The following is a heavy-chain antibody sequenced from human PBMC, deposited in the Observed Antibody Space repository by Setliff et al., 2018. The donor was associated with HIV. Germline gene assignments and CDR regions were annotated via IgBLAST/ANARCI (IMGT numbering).Heavy chain of an antibody. CDR3: ARGRMGYDGSGSYLP. V-gene: IGHV4-34*01. CDR1: GGSFSGYY. D-gene: IGHD3-10*01. Sequence: SETLSLTCAVYGGSFSGYYWSWVRQPPGKGLEWIGEINHSGSTNSNPSRKSGVAISADTSKNQSSLKLNSVTTADTAVYYCARGRMGYDGSGSYLPWGEGMLVTVSS. CDR2: INHSGST. J-gene: IGHJ5*02.